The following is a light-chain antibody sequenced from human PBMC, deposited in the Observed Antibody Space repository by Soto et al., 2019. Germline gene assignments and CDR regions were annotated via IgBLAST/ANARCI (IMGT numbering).Light chain of an antibody. CDR3: QQYNKWPLT. V-gene: IGKV3-15*01. CDR2: HAS. Sequence: EIVMTQSPATLSVSPGERATLSCRASQSVYSTLAWYQQKPGQAPSLLIYHASTRATGIPARFSGSGSGTEFTLTISSLQSEYFAVYYCQQYNKWPLTFGGGTKLEIK. J-gene: IGKJ4*01. CDR1: QSVYST.